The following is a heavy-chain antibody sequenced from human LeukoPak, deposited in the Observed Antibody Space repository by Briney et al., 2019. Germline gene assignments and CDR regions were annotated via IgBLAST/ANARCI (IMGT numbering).Heavy chain of an antibody. CDR3: AATGYSSSWYPGFDY. CDR1: GFTVSSNY. D-gene: IGHD6-13*01. V-gene: IGHV3-66*01. CDR2: IYSGGST. Sequence: GGSLRLSCAASGFTVSSNYMSWVRQAPGKGLEWVSVIYSGGSTYYADSVKGRFTISRDNSKNTLYLQMNSLRAEDTAVYYCAATGYSSSWYPGFDYWGQGTLVTVSS. J-gene: IGHJ4*02.